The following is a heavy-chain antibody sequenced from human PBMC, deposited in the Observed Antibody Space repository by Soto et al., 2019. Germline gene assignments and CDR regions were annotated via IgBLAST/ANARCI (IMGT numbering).Heavy chain of an antibody. J-gene: IGHJ2*01. CDR2: ISYDGSNK. Sequence: GGSLRLSCAASGFTFSSYAMHWVRQAPGKGLEWVAVISYDGSNKYYADSVKGRFTISRDNSKNTLYLQMNSLRAEDTAVYYCARDSDSSGWYLNWYFDLWGRGTLVTVSS. D-gene: IGHD6-19*01. CDR1: GFTFSSYA. CDR3: ARDSDSSGWYLNWYFDL. V-gene: IGHV3-30-3*01.